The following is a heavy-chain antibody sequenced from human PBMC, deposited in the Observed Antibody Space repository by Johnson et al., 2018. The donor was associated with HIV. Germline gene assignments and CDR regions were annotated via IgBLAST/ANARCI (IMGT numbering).Heavy chain of an antibody. J-gene: IGHJ3*02. CDR1: GFTFSSYA. CDR2: ISYDGSNK. CDR3: ARVIWGMSGGYEWGAFDI. D-gene: IGHD5-12*01. Sequence: QVQLVESGGGVVQPGRSLRLSCAVSGFTFSSYAMHWVRQAPGEGLEWVAVISYDGSNKYYADSVKGRFTISRDNSKNTLYLQMNSLRPEDTAVYYCARVIWGMSGGYEWGAFDIWGQGTMLTVSS. V-gene: IGHV3-30-3*01.